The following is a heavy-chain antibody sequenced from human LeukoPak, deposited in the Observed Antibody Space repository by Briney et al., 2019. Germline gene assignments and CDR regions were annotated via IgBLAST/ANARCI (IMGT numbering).Heavy chain of an antibody. D-gene: IGHD1-20*01. Sequence: GGSLRLSCTASGFKFDDYGMTWVRQAPGKGLEWVANINQDGSEKYYVDSVKGRCTISRDNAKNSLYLQMNSLRAEDTAVYYCARDEYNWNVDAFDIWGQGTMVTVSS. CDR1: GFKFDDYG. J-gene: IGHJ3*02. V-gene: IGHV3-7*01. CDR3: ARDEYNWNVDAFDI. CDR2: INQDGSEK.